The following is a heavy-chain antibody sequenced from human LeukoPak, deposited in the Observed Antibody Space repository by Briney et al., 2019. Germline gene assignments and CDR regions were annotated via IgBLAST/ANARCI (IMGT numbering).Heavy chain of an antibody. CDR2: IIVIFGEA. CDR1: GGTFSSYA. J-gene: IGHJ5*02. CDR3: ASDRNSGYDYKGS. V-gene: IGHV1-69*05. Sequence: GASVKVSCKASGGTFSSYAINWVRQAPGQGLEWMGGIIVIFGEAHYSQKFKGRVTISTDESATTAYMELTSLRSEDTAVYYCASDRNSGYDYKGSWGQGTLVTVSS. D-gene: IGHD5-12*01.